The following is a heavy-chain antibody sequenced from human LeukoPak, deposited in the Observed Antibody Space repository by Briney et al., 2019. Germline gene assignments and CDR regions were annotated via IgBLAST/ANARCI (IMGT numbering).Heavy chain of an antibody. CDR3: ARERAYSGDYGGFDY. CDR2: MYSSGTT. V-gene: IGHV4-4*07. D-gene: IGHD1-26*01. Sequence: PSETLSLTCTVSGGSISGYSWSWVRQPPGKGLEWIGRMYSSGTTNYTPSLKSRVSMSADTSKNQFSLKLSSVTAADTAVYYCARERAYSGDYGGFDYWGQGTLVTVSS. CDR1: GGSISGYS. J-gene: IGHJ4*02.